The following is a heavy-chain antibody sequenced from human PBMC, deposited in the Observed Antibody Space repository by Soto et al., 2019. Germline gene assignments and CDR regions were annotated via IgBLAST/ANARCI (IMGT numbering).Heavy chain of an antibody. J-gene: IGHJ3*02. CDR3: ARRGYCSSTSCSDAFDI. CDR1: SGSISSSNW. CDR2: IYHSGST. D-gene: IGHD2-2*01. Sequence: QVQLQESGPGLVKPSGTLSLTCAVSSGSISSSNWWSWVRQPPGKGLEWIGEIYHSGSTNYNPSLKSRVTISVDQSKNQFSLKLSSVTAADTAVYYCARRGYCSSTSCSDAFDIWGQGTMVTVSS. V-gene: IGHV4-4*02.